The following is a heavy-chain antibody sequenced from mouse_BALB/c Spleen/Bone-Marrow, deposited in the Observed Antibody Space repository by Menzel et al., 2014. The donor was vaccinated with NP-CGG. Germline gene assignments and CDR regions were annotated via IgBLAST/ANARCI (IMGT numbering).Heavy chain of an antibody. Sequence: VKLQESGAELVKPGASVKLSCKASGYTFTGYWMHWVKQRPGQGLEWIGEINPSNGRTNYNEKYKSMATLTVDKSSSTAYMQLSSLTSEGSAVFYCARLIYGSSYIVDFWGQGTSVTVSS. J-gene: IGHJ4*01. CDR2: INPSNGRT. D-gene: IGHD1-1*01. CDR1: GYTFTGYW. CDR3: ARLIYGSSYIVDF. V-gene: IGHV1S81*02.